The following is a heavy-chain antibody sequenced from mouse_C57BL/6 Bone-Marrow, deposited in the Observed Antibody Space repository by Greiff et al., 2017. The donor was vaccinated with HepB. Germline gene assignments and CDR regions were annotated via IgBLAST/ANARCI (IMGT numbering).Heavy chain of an antibody. J-gene: IGHJ1*03. V-gene: IGHV2-2*01. CDR1: GFSLTSYG. CDR2: IWSGGST. CDR3: ARNPHPHWCFDV. Sequence: VQRVESGPGLVQPSQCLSITCTVSGFSLTSYGVHWVRQSPGKGLEWLGVIWSGGSTDYNAAFISRLSISKDNSNSQVFFKMNSLQADDTAIYYCARNPHPHWCFDVWGTGTTVTVSS.